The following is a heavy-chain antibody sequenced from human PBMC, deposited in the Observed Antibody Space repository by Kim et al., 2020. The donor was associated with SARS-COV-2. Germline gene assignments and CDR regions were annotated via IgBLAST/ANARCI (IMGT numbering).Heavy chain of an antibody. CDR3: ARALAAGQHTNWFDP. CDR1: GYSFTSYW. Sequence: GESLKISCKGSGYSFTSYWIGWVRQMPGKGLEWMGIIYPGDSDTRYSPSLQGQVTISADKSISTAYLQWSSLKASDTAMYYCARALAAGQHTNWFDPWGQGTLVTVSS. CDR2: IYPGDSDT. D-gene: IGHD6-25*01. J-gene: IGHJ5*02. V-gene: IGHV5-51*01.